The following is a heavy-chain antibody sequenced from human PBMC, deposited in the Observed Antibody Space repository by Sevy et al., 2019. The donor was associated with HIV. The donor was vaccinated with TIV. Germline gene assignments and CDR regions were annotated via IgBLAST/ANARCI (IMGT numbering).Heavy chain of an antibody. CDR2: INWNGGST. CDR3: ARALGADYGSGSYSGAFDI. V-gene: IGHV3-20*04. D-gene: IGHD3-10*01. CDR1: GFTFDDYG. J-gene: IGHJ3*02. Sequence: GGSLRLSCAASGFTFDDYGMSWVRQAPGKGLEWVSGINWNGGSTGYADPVKGRFTISRDNAKNSLYLQMNSLRAEDTALYYCARALGADYGSGSYSGAFDIWGQGTMVTVSS.